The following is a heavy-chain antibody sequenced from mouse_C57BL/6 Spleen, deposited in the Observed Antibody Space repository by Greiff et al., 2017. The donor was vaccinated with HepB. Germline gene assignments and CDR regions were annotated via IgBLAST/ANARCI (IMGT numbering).Heavy chain of an antibody. Sequence: VHVKQSGPVLVKPGASVKMSCKASGYTFTDYYMNWVKQSHGKSLEWIGVINPYNGGTSYNQKFKGKATLTVDKSSSTAYMELNSLTSEDSAVYYWARTLGTYYAMDYWGQGTSVTVSS. CDR1: GYTFTDYY. J-gene: IGHJ4*01. D-gene: IGHD4-1*01. CDR3: ARTLGTYYAMDY. V-gene: IGHV1-19*01. CDR2: INPYNGGT.